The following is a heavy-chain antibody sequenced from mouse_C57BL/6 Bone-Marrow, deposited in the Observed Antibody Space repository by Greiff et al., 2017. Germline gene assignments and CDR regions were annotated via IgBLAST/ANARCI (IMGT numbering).Heavy chain of an antibody. CDR2: IYPGSGST. CDR1: GYTFTSYW. Sequence: QVQLQQPGAELVKPGASVKMSCKASGYTFTSYWITWVKQRPGQGLEWIGDIYPGSGSTNYNEKFKSKATLTVDTSSSTAYMQLSSLTSEDSAVYYCERGGTRYWYFDVWGTGTTVTVSS. V-gene: IGHV1-55*01. D-gene: IGHD3-3*01. J-gene: IGHJ1*03. CDR3: ERGGTRYWYFDV.